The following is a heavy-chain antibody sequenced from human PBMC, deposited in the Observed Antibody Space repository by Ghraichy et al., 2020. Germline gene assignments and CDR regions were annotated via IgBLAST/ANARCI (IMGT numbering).Heavy chain of an antibody. D-gene: IGHD6-13*01. CDR3: ARPHSSRLYYFDY. J-gene: IGHJ4*02. CDR1: GFTFSSYA. V-gene: IGHV3-30*04. CDR2: ISYDGSNK. Sequence: GGSLRLSCAASGFTFSSYAMHWVRQAPGKGLEWVAVISYDGSNKYYADSVKGRFTISRDNSKNTLYLQMNSLRAEDTAVYYCARPHSSRLYYFDYWGQGTLVTVSS.